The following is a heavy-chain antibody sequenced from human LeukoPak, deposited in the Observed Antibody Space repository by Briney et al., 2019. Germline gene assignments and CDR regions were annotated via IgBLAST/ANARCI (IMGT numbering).Heavy chain of an antibody. V-gene: IGHV4-59*01. CDR2: IYYSGST. CDR1: GGSISSYY. J-gene: IGHJ6*02. D-gene: IGHD6-19*01. CDR3: ARGNSSGWYSYYYYGMDV. Sequence: SETLSLTCTVSGGSISSYYWSWIRQPPGKGLEWIGYIYYSGSTNYNPSLKSRVTISVDTSKNQFSLKLSSVTAADTAVYYCARGNSSGWYSYYYYGMDVWGQGTTVTVSS.